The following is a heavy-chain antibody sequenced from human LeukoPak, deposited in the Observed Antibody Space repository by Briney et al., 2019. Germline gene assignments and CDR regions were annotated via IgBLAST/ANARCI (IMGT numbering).Heavy chain of an antibody. CDR1: GGSISDYY. J-gene: IGHJ6*03. Sequence: PSETLSLTCTVSGGSISDYYWSWIRQPPGKGLEWIGYIYYFGSTYYNPSLKSRVIISVDTSKNQFSLKLSSVTAADTAVYYCARDRPGERYYYYYMDVWGKGTTVTVSS. CDR2: IYYFGST. CDR3: ARDRPGERYYYYYMDV. V-gene: IGHV4-59*01.